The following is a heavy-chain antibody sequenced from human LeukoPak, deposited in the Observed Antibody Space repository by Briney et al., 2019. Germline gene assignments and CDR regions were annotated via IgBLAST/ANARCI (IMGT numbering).Heavy chain of an antibody. V-gene: IGHV1-8*01. J-gene: IGHJ3*02. CDR2: INPNSGGT. Sequence: ASVKVSCKASGYTFTSYDINWVRQAPGQGLEWMGWINPNSGGTNYAQKFQGRVTMTRNTSISTAYMELSSLRSEDTAVYYCARVPYDYVWGSYRAPMAFDIWGQGTMVTVSS. D-gene: IGHD3-16*02. CDR3: ARVPYDYVWGSYRAPMAFDI. CDR1: GYTFTSYD.